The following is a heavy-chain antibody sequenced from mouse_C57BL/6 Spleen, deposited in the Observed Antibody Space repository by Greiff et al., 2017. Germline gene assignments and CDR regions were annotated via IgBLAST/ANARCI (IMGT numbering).Heavy chain of an antibody. V-gene: IGHV1-26*01. J-gene: IGHJ3*01. CDR3: ARSEAMVKAWFAY. Sequence: EVQLQQSGPELVKPGASVKISCKASGYTFTDYYMNWVKQSHGKSLEWIGDINPNNGGTSYNQKFKGKATLTVDKSSSTAYMELRSLTSEDSAVXYCARSEAMVKAWFAYWGQGTLVTVSA. D-gene: IGHD2-2*01. CDR2: INPNNGGT. CDR1: GYTFTDYY.